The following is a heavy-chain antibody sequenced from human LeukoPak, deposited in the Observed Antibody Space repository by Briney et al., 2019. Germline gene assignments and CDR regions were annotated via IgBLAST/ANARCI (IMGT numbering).Heavy chain of an antibody. J-gene: IGHJ4*02. CDR1: GFSFSSHA. CDR3: AKMSGYRATYPPDY. Sequence: GGSLRLSCSASGFSFSSHAMTWVRQAPGKGLEWVSALSGSGDFKYYADSVKGRFTISRDNSKNTLYLQMNSLRAEDTAVYYCAKMSGYRATYPPDYWGQGALVTVSS. D-gene: IGHD1-26*01. V-gene: IGHV3-23*01. CDR2: LSGSGDFK.